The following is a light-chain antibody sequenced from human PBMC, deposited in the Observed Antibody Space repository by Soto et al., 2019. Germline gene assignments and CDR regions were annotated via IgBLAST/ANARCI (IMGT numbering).Light chain of an antibody. CDR3: QHYFENPLT. V-gene: IGKV4-1*01. Sequence: ILLSPSPFAVSVPLGERATINCKSSQSVFSRANGRDYIAWYQQKPGQPPKLLIYWAFIREAGVPDRFRGSGSQTDFTLTITNLQAEDVAVYYCQHYFENPLTFGGGTKVDIK. CDR1: QSVFSRANGRDY. CDR2: WAF. J-gene: IGKJ4*01.